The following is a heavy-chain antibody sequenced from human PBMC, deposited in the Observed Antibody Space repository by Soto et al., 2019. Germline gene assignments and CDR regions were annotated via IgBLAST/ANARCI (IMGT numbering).Heavy chain of an antibody. Sequence: SETLSLTCAVSGGSISSGGYSWSWIRQPPGKGLEWIGYIYHSGSTYYNPSLKSRVTISVDRSKNQFSLKLSSVTAADTAVYYCARGYSYGFGRLDYWGQGTLVTVSS. D-gene: IGHD5-18*01. V-gene: IGHV4-30-2*01. CDR3: ARGYSYGFGRLDY. J-gene: IGHJ4*02. CDR2: IYHSGST. CDR1: GGSISSGGYS.